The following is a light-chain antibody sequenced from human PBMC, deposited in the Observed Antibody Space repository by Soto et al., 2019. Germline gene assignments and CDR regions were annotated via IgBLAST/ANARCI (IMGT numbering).Light chain of an antibody. CDR3: QQYDSYWT. CDR2: KAS. CDR1: QSISDW. V-gene: IGKV1-5*03. J-gene: IGKJ1*01. Sequence: DIQMTQSPSTLSASVGDRVTITCRTSQSISDWLAWYQQKPGKAPKLLIYKASSLETGVPSRFSGSGSGTEFTLIISRLQPDYLATYYCQQYDSYWTFGEGTKVEIK.